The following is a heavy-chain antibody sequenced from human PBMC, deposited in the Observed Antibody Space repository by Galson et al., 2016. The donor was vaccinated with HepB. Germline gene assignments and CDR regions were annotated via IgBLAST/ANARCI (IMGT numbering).Heavy chain of an antibody. Sequence: SLRLSCAASGFSFNTYTMNWVRQAPGKGLEWVSSISSRSKHMYYADSLKGRFTISRDNTKNSLFLLLNSLRAEETAVYYCARNLNVITSGGVIVTHAFDIWGQGTMVTVSS. D-gene: IGHD3-16*02. CDR1: GFSFNTYT. CDR3: ARNLNVITSGGVIVTHAFDI. J-gene: IGHJ3*02. CDR2: ISSRSKHM. V-gene: IGHV3-21*01.